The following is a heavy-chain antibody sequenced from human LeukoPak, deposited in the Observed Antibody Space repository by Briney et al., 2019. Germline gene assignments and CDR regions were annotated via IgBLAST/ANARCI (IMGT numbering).Heavy chain of an antibody. CDR3: AREYPALSSSSGGWFDP. J-gene: IGHJ5*02. D-gene: IGHD6-13*01. CDR2: ISAYNGNT. Sequence: ASVKVSCKASGDTFTSYGISWGRQAPGQGLEWMGWISAYNGNTNYAQKLQGRVTMTTDTSTSTAYMELRSLRSDDTAVYSCAREYPALSSSSGGWFDPWGQPPLVTVSS. CDR1: GDTFTSYG. V-gene: IGHV1-18*01.